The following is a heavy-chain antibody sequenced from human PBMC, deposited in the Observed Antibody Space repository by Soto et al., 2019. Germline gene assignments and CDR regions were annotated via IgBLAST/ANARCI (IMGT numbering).Heavy chain of an antibody. CDR1: GGSISSSSYY. V-gene: IGHV4-39*01. CDR2: IYYSGST. J-gene: IGHJ4*02. CDR3: ARLGDYDSSGYFSY. Sequence: QLQLQESGPGLVKPSETLSLTCTVSGGSISSSSYYWGWIRQPPGKGLEWIGSIYYSGSTYYNPSLKRRVTISVDTSKNQFSLKLSSVTAADTAVYYCARLGDYDSSGYFSYWGQGTLVTVSS. D-gene: IGHD3-22*01.